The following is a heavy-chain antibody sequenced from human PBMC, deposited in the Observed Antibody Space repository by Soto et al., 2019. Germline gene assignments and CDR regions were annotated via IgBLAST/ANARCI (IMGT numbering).Heavy chain of an antibody. CDR2: ISSSGSTI. CDR1: GFTFSSYX. D-gene: IGHD3-3*01. CDR3: VVLAVLA. Sequence: PGGSLRLSCAASGFTFSSYXXNGVRQAPGKGLEWVSYISSSGSTIXXXXSMKGRFTISRDNAKNSLYLQMNSLRAEDTSVXYCVVLAVLAXGXGTLVTVSS. V-gene: IGHV3-48*03. J-gene: IGHJ5*02.